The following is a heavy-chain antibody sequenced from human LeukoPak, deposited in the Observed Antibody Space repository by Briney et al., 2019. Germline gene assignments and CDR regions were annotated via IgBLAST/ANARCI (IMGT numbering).Heavy chain of an antibody. J-gene: IGHJ6*03. CDR2: INHSGST. Sequence: SETLSLTCAVYGGSFSGYYWSWIRQPPGKGLEWIGEINHSGSTNYNPSLKSRVTISVDTSKNQFSLKLSSVTAADTAVYYCARVKPGYSYGYYYYMDVWGKGTTVTVSS. D-gene: IGHD5-18*01. CDR3: ARVKPGYSYGYYYYMDV. CDR1: GGSFSGYY. V-gene: IGHV4-34*01.